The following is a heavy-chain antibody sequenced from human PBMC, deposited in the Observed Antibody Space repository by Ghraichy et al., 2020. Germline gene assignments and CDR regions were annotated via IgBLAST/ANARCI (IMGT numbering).Heavy chain of an antibody. CDR1: GYTFTSYD. Sequence: ASVKVSCKASGYTFTSYDINWVRQATGQGLEWMGWMNPNSGNTGYAQKFQGRVTMTRNTSISTAYMELSSLRSEDTAVYYCARVAIRGDDILTPGMDVWGQGTTVTVSS. V-gene: IGHV1-8*01. CDR2: MNPNSGNT. CDR3: ARVAIRGDDILTPGMDV. D-gene: IGHD3-9*01. J-gene: IGHJ6*02.